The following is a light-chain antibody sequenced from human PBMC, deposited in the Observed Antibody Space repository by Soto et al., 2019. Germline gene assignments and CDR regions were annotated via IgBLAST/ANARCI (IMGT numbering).Light chain of an antibody. CDR3: NSYTTSSSLYV. CDR2: DVS. V-gene: IGLV2-14*01. Sequence: QSALTQPASVSGSPGQSITIPCTGTSSDIGGYDHVSWYQQHPGKAPKLMVYDVSNRPSGVSDRFSGSKSANTASLTISGLQAEDEADYYCNSYTTSSSLYVFGTGTNSPS. J-gene: IGLJ1*01. CDR1: SSDIGGYDH.